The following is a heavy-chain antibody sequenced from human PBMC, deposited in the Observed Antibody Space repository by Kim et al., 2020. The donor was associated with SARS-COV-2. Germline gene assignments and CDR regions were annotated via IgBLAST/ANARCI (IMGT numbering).Heavy chain of an antibody. CDR2: IKSKTDGGTT. CDR1: GFTFSNAW. J-gene: IGHJ6*02. V-gene: IGHV3-15*01. CDR3: TTVPMVRGVTYYYYGMDV. Sequence: GGSLRLSCAASGFTFSNAWMSWVRQAPGKGLEWVGRIKSKTDGGTTDYAAPVKGRFTISRDDSKNTLYLQMNSLKTEDTAVYYCTTVPMVRGVTYYYYGMDVWGQGTTVTVSS. D-gene: IGHD3-10*01.